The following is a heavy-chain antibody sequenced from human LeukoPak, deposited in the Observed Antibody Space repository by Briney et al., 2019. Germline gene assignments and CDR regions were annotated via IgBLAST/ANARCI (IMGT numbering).Heavy chain of an antibody. CDR1: GYTFFNYG. D-gene: IGHD5-24*01. CDR2: ISAYDGNT. Sequence: ASVKVSCKASGYTFFNYGISWVRQAPGQGLEWIGWISAYDGNTNYAQKLQDRVTVTRDISTSTAYMELRSLRSDDTAVYYCARDLRRSGYNWGCDQWGQGTLVTVSP. V-gene: IGHV1-18*01. J-gene: IGHJ5*02. CDR3: ARDLRRSGYNWGCDQ.